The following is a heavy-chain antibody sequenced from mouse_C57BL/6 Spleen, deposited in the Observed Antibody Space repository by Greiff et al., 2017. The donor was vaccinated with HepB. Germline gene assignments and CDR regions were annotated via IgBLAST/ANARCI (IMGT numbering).Heavy chain of an antibody. CDR2: IWRGGST. D-gene: IGHD2-3*01. J-gene: IGHJ4*01. CDR1: GFSLTSYG. CDR3: AKKIYDGYYPHYYAMDY. V-gene: IGHV2-5*01. Sequence: VQLQQSGPGLVQPSQSLSITCTVSGFSLTSYGVHWVRQSPGKGLEWLGVIWRGGSTDYNAAFMSRLSITKDNSKSQVFFKMNSLQADDTAIYYCAKKIYDGYYPHYYAMDYWGQGTSVTVSS.